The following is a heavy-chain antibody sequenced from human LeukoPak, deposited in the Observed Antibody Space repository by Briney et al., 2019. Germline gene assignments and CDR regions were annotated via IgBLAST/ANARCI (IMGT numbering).Heavy chain of an antibody. Sequence: GESLKISCKASGYSFTTYWIAWVRQMPGKDLEWMGIIYPGDSDTRYSPSFQGQVTISADKSFSTAYLQWSRLKASDTAMYYCARRGYAREWFDPWGQGTLVTVSS. CDR3: ARRGYAREWFDP. J-gene: IGHJ5*02. V-gene: IGHV5-51*01. CDR2: IYPGDSDT. CDR1: GYSFTTYW. D-gene: IGHD5-18*01.